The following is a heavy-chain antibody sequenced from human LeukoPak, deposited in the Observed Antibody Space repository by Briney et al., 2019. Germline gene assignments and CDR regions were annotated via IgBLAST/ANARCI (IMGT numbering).Heavy chain of an antibody. CDR1: GYTFTSYG. D-gene: IGHD6-19*01. J-gene: IGHJ4*02. CDR3: ARISGIAVAGYFDY. V-gene: IGHV1-18*01. CDR2: ISAYNGNT. Sequence: ASVKVSCKASGYTFTSYGISWVRQAPGQGLEWMGWISAYNGNTNYAQKLQGRVTMTTDTSTSTAYMELRSLRSDDTAVYYCARISGIAVAGYFDYWGQGTLVTVSS.